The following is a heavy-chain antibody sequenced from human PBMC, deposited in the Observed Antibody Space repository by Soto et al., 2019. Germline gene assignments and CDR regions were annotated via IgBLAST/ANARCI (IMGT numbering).Heavy chain of an antibody. J-gene: IGHJ5*02. CDR1: GGSFSGYY. CDR2: TYHSGST. V-gene: IGHV4-34*01. Sequence: QVQLQQWGAGLLKPSETLSLTCAVYGGSFSGYYWSWIRQPPGKGLEWIGETYHSGSTNYNPSLKSRVTISVDTSKNQFSLKLNSVTAADTAVYFCAGSAALYYYGSGSRGFDPWGQGALVTVSS. D-gene: IGHD3-10*01. CDR3: AGSAALYYYGSGSRGFDP.